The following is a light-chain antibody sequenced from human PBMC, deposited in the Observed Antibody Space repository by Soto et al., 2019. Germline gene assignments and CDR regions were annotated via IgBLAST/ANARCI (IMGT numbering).Light chain of an antibody. V-gene: IGKV3-20*01. CDR1: QSVSNNY. J-gene: IGKJ3*01. CDR2: GAS. CDR3: QQYGSSPVT. Sequence: EIVLTQSPGTLTLPPGERATLSCRASQSVSNNYLAWYQQKRGQAPRLLMSGASNRATGIPDRFSGSGSGKDFPLTLSRLEPEDFAVYYCQQYGSSPVTFGPGTKVDIK.